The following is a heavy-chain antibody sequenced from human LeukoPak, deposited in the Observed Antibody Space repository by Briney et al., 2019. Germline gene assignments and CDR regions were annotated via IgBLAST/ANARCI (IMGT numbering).Heavy chain of an antibody. D-gene: IGHD5-24*01. CDR2: SRNKANGYTT. J-gene: IGHJ5*02. CDR3: ARDRRWLQDHNWFDP. V-gene: IGHV3-72*01. Sequence: GGSLRLSCAASGFTFSDYYIDWVRQAPGKGLEWVGRSRNKANGYTTEYAASVNGRFTISRDDSKKSLYLHMNSLKTEDTAVYYCARDRRWLQDHNWFDPWGQGTLVTVSS. CDR1: GFTFSDYY.